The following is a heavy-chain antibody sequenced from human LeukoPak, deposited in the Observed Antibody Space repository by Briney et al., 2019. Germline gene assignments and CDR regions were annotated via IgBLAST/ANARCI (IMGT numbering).Heavy chain of an antibody. CDR2: ISTYNGNT. D-gene: IGHD3-3*01. Sequence: ASVKVSCKASGYAFTSYGISWVRQAPGQGLEWMGWISTYNGNTNYAQKLQGRVTMTTDTSTTTAYMELRSLRSDDTAVYYCARTYDFWSGLDFWGQGTLVTVSS. CDR1: GYAFTSYG. J-gene: IGHJ4*02. V-gene: IGHV1-18*01. CDR3: ARTYDFWSGLDF.